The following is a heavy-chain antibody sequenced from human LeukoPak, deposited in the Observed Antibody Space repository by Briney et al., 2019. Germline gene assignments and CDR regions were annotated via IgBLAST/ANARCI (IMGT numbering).Heavy chain of an antibody. CDR2: TYYGSKWYN. Sequence: TSQTLSLTCAISGDSVSSNSAAWNWLRQSPSRGLEWLGRTYYGSKWYNDYAESVKSRINIKPDTSKNQFSLQLNSVTPEDTAVYYCARDQAGLDYWGQGTLVTVSS. CDR3: ARDQAGLDY. CDR1: GDSVSSNSAA. V-gene: IGHV6-1*01. D-gene: IGHD6-13*01. J-gene: IGHJ4*02.